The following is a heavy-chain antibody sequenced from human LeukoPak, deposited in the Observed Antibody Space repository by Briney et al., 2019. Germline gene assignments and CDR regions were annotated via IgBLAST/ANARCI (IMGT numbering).Heavy chain of an antibody. Sequence: GGSLRLSCAASGFTFNNYWIHWVRQAPGKGLVWVSRVNPGGSIANFADSVKGRFTISRDNARNTVFLQTSSLTAEDTAVYYCVRGTYHAYYMNVWGKGTTVTVSS. CDR3: VRGTYHAYYMNV. V-gene: IGHV3-74*01. CDR1: GFTFNNYW. CDR2: VNPGGSIA. D-gene: IGHD3-16*01. J-gene: IGHJ6*03.